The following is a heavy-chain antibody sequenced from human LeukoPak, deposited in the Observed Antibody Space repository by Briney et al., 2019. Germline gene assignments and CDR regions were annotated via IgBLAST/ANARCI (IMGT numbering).Heavy chain of an antibody. CDR2: IYSGGSK. CDR1: GFTVSSNY. V-gene: IGHV3-53*01. D-gene: IGHD1-26*01. CDR3: ARDLYSGAYSEGYYYYYMDV. Sequence: GGSLRLSCAASGFTVSSNYMSWVRQAAGKALEWVSVIYSGGSKYYSDSVKSRFSISRDNSKNTLYLQMNSLRAEDTAVYYCARDLYSGAYSEGYYYYYMDVWGTGTTVTVSS. J-gene: IGHJ6*03.